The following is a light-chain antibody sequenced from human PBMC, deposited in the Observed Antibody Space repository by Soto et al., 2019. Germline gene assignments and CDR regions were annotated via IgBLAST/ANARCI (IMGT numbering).Light chain of an antibody. J-gene: IGLJ1*01. V-gene: IGLV2-14*01. CDR1: SSDVGGYNY. CDR3: CSYTSSSTYV. CDR2: DVS. Sequence: QSALTQPASVSGSPGQSITISCTGTSSDVGGYNYVSWYQQHPGKAPKLMIYDVSNRPPGVSNRFSGSKSGNTASLTISGLQAEDEADYYCCSYTSSSTYVFGTGTRSPS.